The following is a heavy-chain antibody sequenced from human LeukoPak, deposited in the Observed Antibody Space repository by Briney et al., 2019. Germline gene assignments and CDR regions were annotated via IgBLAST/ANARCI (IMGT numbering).Heavy chain of an antibody. CDR2: IIPIFGTA. J-gene: IGHJ4*02. CDR1: GGTFSSYA. Sequence: GASVKVSCKASGGTFSSYAISWVRQAPGQGLEWMGGIIPIFGTANYAQKFQGRVTITADESTSTAYMELSSLRSEDTAVYYCARATAVAGTLSSWGQGTLVTVSS. D-gene: IGHD6-19*01. CDR3: ARATAVAGTLSS. V-gene: IGHV1-69*13.